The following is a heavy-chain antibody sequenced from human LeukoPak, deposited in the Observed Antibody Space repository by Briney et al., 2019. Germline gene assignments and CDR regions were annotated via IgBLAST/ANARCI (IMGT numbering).Heavy chain of an antibody. CDR1: GGSISSSSYY. CDR2: IHYSGST. CDR3: ARGYCSGGGCYSYYYYNYMDV. D-gene: IGHD2-15*01. V-gene: IGHV4-39*07. J-gene: IGHJ6*03. Sequence: PSETLSLTCTVSGGSISSSSYYWGWIRQPPGKGLEWIGSIHYSGSTNYNPSPKSRVTISVDTSKNQFSLKLSSVTAADTAVYYCARGYCSGGGCYSYYYYNYMDVWGKGTTVTVSS.